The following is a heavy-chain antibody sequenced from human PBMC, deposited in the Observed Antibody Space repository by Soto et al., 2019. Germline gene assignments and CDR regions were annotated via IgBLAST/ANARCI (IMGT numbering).Heavy chain of an antibody. V-gene: IGHV4-61*01. CDR2: IYYSGST. CDR1: GDSVSSGLCY. D-gene: IGHD2-15*01. J-gene: IGHJ3*02. CDR3: IRQYSPDCTGGTCYHAFDI. Sequence: SETLSLTCTISGDSVSSGLCYLGWILQPPGKGLEWIGYIYYSGSTNYNPSLKSRVTTSIDTSKNQFSLRLSSVTAADTAVYYCIRQYSPDCTGGTCYHAFDIWGQGTMVTVSS.